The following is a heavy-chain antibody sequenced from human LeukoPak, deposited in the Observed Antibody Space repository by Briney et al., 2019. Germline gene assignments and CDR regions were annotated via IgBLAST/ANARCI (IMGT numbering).Heavy chain of an antibody. D-gene: IGHD3-22*01. CDR2: VYYSGST. CDR3: ARSPPGWYYDNSGQYYFDT. CDR1: GGSISSYY. J-gene: IGHJ4*02. V-gene: IGHV4-59*08. Sequence: SETLSLTCTVPGGSISSYYWSWIRQPPGKGLEYIGYVYYSGSTNYNPSLKSRVTISVDTSKNQFSLKLSSVTAADTAVYYCARSPPGWYYDNSGQYYFDTWGQGALVTVSS.